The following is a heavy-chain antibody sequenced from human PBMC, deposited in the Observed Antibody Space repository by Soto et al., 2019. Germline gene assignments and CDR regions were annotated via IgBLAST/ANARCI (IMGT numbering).Heavy chain of an antibody. D-gene: IGHD3-16*02. CDR2: INAANGNT. Sequence: QVQFVQSGAEGEKPGASVKVSFKASGYNFNTYALHWVRHAPGQRLEWMGWINAANGNTKYSQNFQGRVSITRDTSATTVFMELSSLRAEDTAVYYCTRSAVRPSGGLIGPFDYWGQGTLVTVSA. J-gene: IGHJ4*02. CDR1: GYNFNTYA. V-gene: IGHV1-3*01. CDR3: TRSAVRPSGGLIGPFDY.